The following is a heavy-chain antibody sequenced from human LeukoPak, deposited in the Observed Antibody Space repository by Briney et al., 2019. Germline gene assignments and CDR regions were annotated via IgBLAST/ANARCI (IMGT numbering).Heavy chain of an antibody. CDR2: ISRSSSTI. D-gene: IGHD3-10*01. J-gene: IGHJ4*02. CDR1: GFTFSSYS. CDR3: ARGMLGSGGISDY. Sequence: SGGSLRPSCAASGFTFSSYSMNWVRQAPGKGLEWISYISRSSSTIYYADSVKGRFTISRDNAKNSLYLQMNSLRAEDTAVYYCARGMLGSGGISDYWGQGTLVTVSS. V-gene: IGHV3-48*01.